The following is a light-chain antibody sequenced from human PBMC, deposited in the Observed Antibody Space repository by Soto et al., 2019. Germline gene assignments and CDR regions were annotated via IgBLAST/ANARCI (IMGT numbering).Light chain of an antibody. Sequence: DIQLTQSPSFLSASVGDRVTITCRASQGISSYLAWYQQKPGKAPKLLIYATFNLQRGVPSRFRGSGSGTEFTLTISSLQPEDFASYYCQQFRSYALTFGGGTKVEIK. J-gene: IGKJ4*01. CDR3: QQFRSYALT. V-gene: IGKV1-9*01. CDR2: ATF. CDR1: QGISSY.